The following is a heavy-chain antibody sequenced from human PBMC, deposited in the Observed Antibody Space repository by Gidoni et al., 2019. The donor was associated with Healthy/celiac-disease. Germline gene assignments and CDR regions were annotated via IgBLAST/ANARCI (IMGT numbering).Heavy chain of an antibody. D-gene: IGHD2-15*01. CDR2: ISYDGSNK. J-gene: IGHJ4*02. V-gene: IGHV3-30-3*01. Sequence: QVPLVESGGGVVQPGRSLGLSCAAPGFPFSSSALHWVRQAPGKGLEWVAVISYDGSNKYYAYSVKCLFTISRDNSKNTLYLQMNSLRAEDTAVYDCARDMWWYSTPEPAFTSGFFDYWGQGTLVTVSS. CDR3: ARDMWWYSTPEPAFTSGFFDY. CDR1: GFPFSSSA.